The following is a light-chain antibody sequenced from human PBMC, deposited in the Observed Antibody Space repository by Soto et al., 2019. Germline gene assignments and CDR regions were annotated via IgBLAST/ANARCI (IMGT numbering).Light chain of an antibody. V-gene: IGKV3-11*01. CDR2: DAS. CDR3: QQRSTWPLT. CDR1: ENVDNF. J-gene: IGKJ4*01. Sequence: EVVLTQSPATLSLSPGERATLSCRASENVDNFLIWYQQKPGQAPRLLIYDASNRATGVPARFSGRGSGTDFTLTISSLEPEDFAVYYCQQRSTWPLTFGGGTKVDIK.